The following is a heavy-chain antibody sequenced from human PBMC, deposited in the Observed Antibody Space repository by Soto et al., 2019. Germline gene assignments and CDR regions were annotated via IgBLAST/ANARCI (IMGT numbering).Heavy chain of an antibody. CDR1: GYTFTSLG. Sequence: QVHLVQSGAEVKKPGASVKVSCKASGYTFTSLGISWVRQAPGQGLEWLGWISAYNDNTNYTQKLQGRVTMTTDASTTTAYMELRSLRSDDTAIYYCARVRYYDTSGYYRFDYWGQGTLRTVSS. CDR2: ISAYNDNT. CDR3: ARVRYYDTSGYYRFDY. D-gene: IGHD3-22*01. V-gene: IGHV1-18*01. J-gene: IGHJ4*02.